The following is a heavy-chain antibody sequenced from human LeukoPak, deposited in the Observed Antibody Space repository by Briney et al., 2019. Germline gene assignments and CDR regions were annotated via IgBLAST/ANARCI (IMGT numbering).Heavy chain of an antibody. J-gene: IGHJ4*02. CDR3: TRAGNWAVPGMPYYLDH. CDR1: GGSFSGYY. Sequence: PSETLSLTCAVYGGSFSGYYWSWIRQPPGKGLEWIGEINHSGSTNYNPSLKSRVTISVDTSKNQFSLKLSSVTAADTAVYYCTRAGNWAVPGMPYYLDHRGQGTLATVSS. V-gene: IGHV4-34*01. D-gene: IGHD6-19*01. CDR2: INHSGST.